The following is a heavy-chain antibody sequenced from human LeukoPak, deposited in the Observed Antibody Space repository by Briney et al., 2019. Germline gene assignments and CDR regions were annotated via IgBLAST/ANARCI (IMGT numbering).Heavy chain of an antibody. V-gene: IGHV1-2*06. D-gene: IGHD5-18*01. CDR3: ARDRGIQLWPQYFDY. J-gene: IGHJ4*02. CDR2: INPNSGGT. CDR1: GYTFTGYY. Sequence: ASVKVSCKASGYTFTGYYMHWVRQAPGQGLEWMGRINPNSGGTNYAQKFQGRVTMTRDTSISTAYMELSSLRSEDTAVYYCARDRGIQLWPQYFDYWGQGTLVTVSS.